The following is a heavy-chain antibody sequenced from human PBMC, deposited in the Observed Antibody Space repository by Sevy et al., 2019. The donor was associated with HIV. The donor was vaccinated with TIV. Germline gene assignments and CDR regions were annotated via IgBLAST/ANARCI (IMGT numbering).Heavy chain of an antibody. CDR2: ITDSGDGA. CDR1: GFAFGSSF. Sequence: GGSLRLSCTAAGFAFGSSFMTWVRQAPGKGLEWVSSITDSGDGAYYAGSVEGRFTISRDNSKNTLFLQMSSLRVEDTAIFYCAKHFGSRIYNTGHPDSHITSWGQGTLVTVSS. V-gene: IGHV3-23*01. J-gene: IGHJ5*02. D-gene: IGHD3-10*01. CDR3: AKHFGSRIYNTGHPDSHITS.